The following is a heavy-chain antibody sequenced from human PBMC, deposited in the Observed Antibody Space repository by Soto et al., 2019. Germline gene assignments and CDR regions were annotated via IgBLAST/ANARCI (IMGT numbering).Heavy chain of an antibody. J-gene: IGHJ4*02. Sequence: GGSVRLSCAASGVSFSTYAMSWVRQAPGKGLEWVSAISGSGGSTYYADSVKGRFTISRDKSKKTLYLQMNSLRAEDTAVYYCAKNWDTTSSSSSHWGQGTLVTVSS. CDR3: AKNWDTTSSSSSH. CDR2: ISGSGGST. V-gene: IGHV3-23*01. D-gene: IGHD6-6*01. CDR1: GVSFSTYA.